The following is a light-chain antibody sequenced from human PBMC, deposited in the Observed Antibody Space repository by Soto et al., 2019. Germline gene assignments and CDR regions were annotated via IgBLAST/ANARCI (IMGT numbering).Light chain of an antibody. CDR3: SSYTSSSTFV. CDR1: SSDVAGYNY. V-gene: IGLV2-14*01. CDR2: EVS. Sequence: QSVLTQPAPVSGSPGQSITISCTGTSSDVAGYNYVSWYQQHPGKAPKLMIYEVSNRPSGVSNRFSGSKSGNTASLTISGLQAEDEADYYCSSYTSSSTFVFGTGTKVTVL. J-gene: IGLJ1*01.